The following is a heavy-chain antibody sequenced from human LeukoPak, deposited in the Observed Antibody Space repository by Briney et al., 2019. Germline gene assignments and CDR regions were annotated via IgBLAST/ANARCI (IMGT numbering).Heavy chain of an antibody. V-gene: IGHV3-30*18. CDR1: GFTFSSYG. D-gene: IGHD2-2*01. CDR2: ISYDGSND. Sequence: GGSLRLSCAASGFTFSSYGIHWVRQAPGKGLEWVAAISYDGSNDHYKDSVKGRFTISRDNSKNIVYLQMNSLRPEDTAVYHCAKDGFWTTRTSYHGAHFFDFWGQGTLVTVSS. J-gene: IGHJ4*02. CDR3: AKDGFWTTRTSYHGAHFFDF.